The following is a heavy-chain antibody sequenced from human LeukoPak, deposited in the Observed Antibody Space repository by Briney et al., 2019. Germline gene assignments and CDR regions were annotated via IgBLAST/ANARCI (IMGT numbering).Heavy chain of an antibody. V-gene: IGHV4-39*01. D-gene: IGHD3-22*01. CDR2: LYCSGST. CDR1: GGSISSASYF. CDR3: AKAGVRYSDSSALYAFDF. Sequence: SETLSLTCTVSGGSISSASYFWGWIRQPPGKGLEWIGTLYCSGSTYYSASLKSRVTMSGDTSRNQFSLRLSSVNAADTAVYYCAKAGVRYSDSSALYAFDFWGPGTMVTVSS. J-gene: IGHJ3*01.